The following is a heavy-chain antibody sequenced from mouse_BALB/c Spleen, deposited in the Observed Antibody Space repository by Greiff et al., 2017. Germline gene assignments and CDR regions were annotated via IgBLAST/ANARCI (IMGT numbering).Heavy chain of an antibody. CDR2: IWSGGST. J-gene: IGHJ3*01. Sequence: VQLQQSGPGLVQPSQSLSITCTVSGFSLTSYGVHWVRQSPGKGLEWLGVIWSGGSTDYNAAFISRLSISKDNSKSQVFFKMNSLQANDTAIYYCARGDGNYALFAYWGQGTLVTVSA. V-gene: IGHV2-2*02. CDR3: ARGDGNYALFAY. D-gene: IGHD2-1*01. CDR1: GFSLTSYG.